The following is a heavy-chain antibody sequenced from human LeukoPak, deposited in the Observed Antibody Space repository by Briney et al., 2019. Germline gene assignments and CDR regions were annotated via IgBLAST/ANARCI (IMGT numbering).Heavy chain of an antibody. Sequence: GSLRLSCAASGFTFSNAWMSWVRQAPGKGLEWVAVISYDGSNKYYADSVKGRFTISRDNSKNTLYLQMNSLRAEDTAVYYCAKVSIAAAGSRGRAYYGMDVWGQGTMVTVSS. D-gene: IGHD6-13*01. V-gene: IGHV3-30*18. CDR1: GFTFSNAW. J-gene: IGHJ6*02. CDR2: ISYDGSNK. CDR3: AKVSIAAAGSRGRAYYGMDV.